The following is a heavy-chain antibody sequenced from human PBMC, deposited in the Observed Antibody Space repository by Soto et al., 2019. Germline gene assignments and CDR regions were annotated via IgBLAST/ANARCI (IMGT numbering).Heavy chain of an antibody. V-gene: IGHV4-39*01. CDR2: ISYSGST. Sequence: SETLSLTCTVSGDSISSTRYYWGWIRQPPGKGLEWIGSISYSGSTYYNPSLKSRATIFVEASKNQFSLKVTSVTAADTAVYYCARHGPSSSWYSIQNGPFDYWGQGTLVTVSS. D-gene: IGHD6-13*01. J-gene: IGHJ4*02. CDR1: GDSISSTRYY. CDR3: ARHGPSSSWYSIQNGPFDY.